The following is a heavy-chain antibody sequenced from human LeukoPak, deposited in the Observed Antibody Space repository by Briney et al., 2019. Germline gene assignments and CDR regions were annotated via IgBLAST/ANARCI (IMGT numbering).Heavy chain of an antibody. CDR3: ASRKVVVSNGGSDI. V-gene: IGHV3-66*01. J-gene: IGHJ3*02. Sequence: PGGSLRLSCAASGFTVSSNYMSWVRQAPEKGLEWVSVIYSGGSTYYADSVKGRFTISRDNAKNSLSLQMDSLRAEDTAVYYCASRKVVVSNGGSDIWGQGTMVTVSS. CDR1: GFTVSSNY. CDR2: IYSGGST. D-gene: IGHD3-22*01.